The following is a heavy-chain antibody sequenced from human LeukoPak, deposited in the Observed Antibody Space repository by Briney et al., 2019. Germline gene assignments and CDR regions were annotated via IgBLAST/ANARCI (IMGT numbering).Heavy chain of an antibody. D-gene: IGHD3-10*01. CDR3: VSYYSGSGSLDY. J-gene: IGHJ4*02. CDR1: GFTFSSYW. CDR2: IKQDGSEK. V-gene: IGHV3-7*01. Sequence: GGSLRLSCAASGFTFSSYWMNWVRQAPGKGLEWVANIKQDGSEKYYVDSAKGRFTISRDNARNSLYLQINSLRAEDTAVYYCVSYYSGSGSLDYWGQGTLVTVSS.